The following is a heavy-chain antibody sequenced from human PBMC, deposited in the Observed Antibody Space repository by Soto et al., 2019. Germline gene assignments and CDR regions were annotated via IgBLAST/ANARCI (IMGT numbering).Heavy chain of an antibody. J-gene: IGHJ4*02. CDR1: GYTFTSYD. Sequence: ASVKVSCKASGYTFTSYDINWVRQATGQGLEWMGWMNPNSGNTGYAQKFQGRVTMTRNTSISTAYMELSSLRSEDTAVYYCARSPYYYDSSGYSRRDFDYWGQGTLVTVSS. D-gene: IGHD3-22*01. CDR3: ARSPYYYDSSGYSRRDFDY. V-gene: IGHV1-8*01. CDR2: MNPNSGNT.